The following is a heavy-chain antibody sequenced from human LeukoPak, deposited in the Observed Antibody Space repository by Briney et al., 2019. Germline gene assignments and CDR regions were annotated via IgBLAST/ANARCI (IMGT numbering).Heavy chain of an antibody. CDR1: GFTFSSYE. CDR3: ARDTLEYSNSPDALDI. CDR2: ISSSGSTI. V-gene: IGHV3-48*03. J-gene: IGHJ3*02. Sequence: PGGSLRLSCAASGFTFSSYEMNWVRQAPGKGLEWVSYISSSGSTIYYVDSVKGRFTISRDNAKNSLYMQMESLRDEDTAIYYCARDTLEYSNSPDALDIWGQGTMVTVSS. D-gene: IGHD4-23*01.